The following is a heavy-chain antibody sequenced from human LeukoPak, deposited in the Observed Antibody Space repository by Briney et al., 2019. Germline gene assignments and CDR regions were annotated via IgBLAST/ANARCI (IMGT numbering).Heavy chain of an antibody. CDR2: IAPSDSYT. CDR3: ARHGGTEYQLLYTEFDY. Sequence: GESLKISCKVSGYSFPSYWITWVRQVPGKGLEWMGRIAPSDSYTNYNPSFEGHVTMSVEKSITTVYLQWSSLKASDTAMYYCARHGGTEYQLLYTEFDYWGQGTLVTVSS. D-gene: IGHD2-2*02. V-gene: IGHV5-10-1*01. CDR1: GYSFPSYW. J-gene: IGHJ4*02.